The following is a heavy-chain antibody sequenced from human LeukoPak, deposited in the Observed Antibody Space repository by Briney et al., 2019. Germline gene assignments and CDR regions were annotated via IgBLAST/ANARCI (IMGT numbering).Heavy chain of an antibody. Sequence: GESLQISCKGSGYSFTYWIGWVRQMPGKGLEWMGIIYSGDPRTKYSPSFQGRVTISADKSISTAYLQWSSLEASDTAMYYCASARHGDYVWDYWGQGTLVTVSS. CDR2: IYSGDPRT. V-gene: IGHV5-51*01. D-gene: IGHD4-17*01. CDR3: ASARHGDYVWDY. J-gene: IGHJ4*02. CDR1: GYSFTYW.